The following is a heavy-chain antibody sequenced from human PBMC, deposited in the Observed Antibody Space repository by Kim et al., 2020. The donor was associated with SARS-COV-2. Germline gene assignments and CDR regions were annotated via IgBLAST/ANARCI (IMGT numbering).Heavy chain of an antibody. CDR3: ARELVVVVVAATPAIWYYGMDV. CDR2: ISGDGGST. J-gene: IGHJ6*02. V-gene: IGHV3-43*02. CDR1: GFTFDDYA. D-gene: IGHD2-15*01. Sequence: GGSLRLSCAASGFTFDDYAMHWVRQAPGKGLEWVSLISGDGGSTYYADSVKGRFTISRDNSKNSLYLQMNSLRTEDTALYYCARELVVVVVAATPAIWYYGMDVWGQGTTVTVSS.